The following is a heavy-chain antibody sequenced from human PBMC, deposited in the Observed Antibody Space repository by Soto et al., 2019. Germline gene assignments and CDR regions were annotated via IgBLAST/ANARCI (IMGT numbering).Heavy chain of an antibody. D-gene: IGHD1-26*01. CDR2: ISYDGGNE. J-gene: IGHJ4*02. CDR1: GFMFSGFG. V-gene: IGHV3-30*18. CDR3: AKDRYSGTYPTDFDY. Sequence: QVQLVESGGGVVQPGRSLRLSCAASGFMFSGFGMHWVRQAPGKGLQWVAGISYDGGNEKYTESVKDRFTISRDDSHNVAYLQMSSLRTEDTAMYYCAKDRYSGTYPTDFDYWGQGSLVTVSS.